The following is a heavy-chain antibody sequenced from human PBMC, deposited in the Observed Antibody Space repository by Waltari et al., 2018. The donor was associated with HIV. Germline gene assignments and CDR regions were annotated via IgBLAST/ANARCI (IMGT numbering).Heavy chain of an antibody. Sequence: QLQLQESGPGLVKPSETLSLTCTVPGGSISSSSYSWGWIRQPPGKGLEWIGNIYYSGSTYYNPSLKSRVTISVDTSKNQFSLKLSSVTAADTAVYYCARFHYYGSGSYYYYFDYWGQGTLVTVSS. CDR1: GGSISSSSYS. CDR2: IYYSGST. V-gene: IGHV4-39*01. D-gene: IGHD3-10*01. J-gene: IGHJ4*02. CDR3: ARFHYYGSGSYYYYFDY.